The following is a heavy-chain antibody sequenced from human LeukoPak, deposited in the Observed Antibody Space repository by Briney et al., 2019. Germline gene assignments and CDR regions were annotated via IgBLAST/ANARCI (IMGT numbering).Heavy chain of an antibody. D-gene: IGHD3-22*01. V-gene: IGHV4-4*02. Sequence: PSETLSLTCAVSGGSISSSNWWSWVRQPPGKGLEWIGEIYHSGSTNYNPSLKSRVTISVDKSKNQFSLKLSSVTAADTAVYYCAREPIPEVVSASYWGQGTLVTVSS. CDR2: IYHSGST. J-gene: IGHJ4*02. CDR1: GGSISSSNW. CDR3: AREPIPEVVSASY.